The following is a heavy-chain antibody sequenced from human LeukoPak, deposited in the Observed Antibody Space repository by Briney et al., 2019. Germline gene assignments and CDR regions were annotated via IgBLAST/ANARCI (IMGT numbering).Heavy chain of an antibody. CDR2: IYTSGST. CDR3: AKGDRITMVRGVIILFDY. D-gene: IGHD3-10*01. V-gene: IGHV4-61*02. Sequence: SSETLSLTCTVSGGSISSGSYYWSWIRQPAGTGLEWIGRIYTSGSTNYNPSLKSRVTISVDTSKNQFSLKLSSVTAADTAVYYCAKGDRITMVRGVIILFDYWGQGTLVTVSS. CDR1: GGSISSGSYY. J-gene: IGHJ4*02.